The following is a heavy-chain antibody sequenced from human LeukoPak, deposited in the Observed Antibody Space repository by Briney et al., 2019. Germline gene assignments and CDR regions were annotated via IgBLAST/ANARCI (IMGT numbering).Heavy chain of an antibody. CDR3: ARDASRYDSSGYYFDY. Sequence: GGSLRLSCAASGFTFSTYGMHWVRQAPGKGLEWVAVTGYDGSNKYYADSVKGRFTISRDNSKNTLYLQMNSLRAEDTAVYYCARDASRYDSSGYYFDYWGQGTLVTVSS. CDR2: TGYDGSNK. V-gene: IGHV3-33*01. J-gene: IGHJ4*02. D-gene: IGHD3-22*01. CDR1: GFTFSTYG.